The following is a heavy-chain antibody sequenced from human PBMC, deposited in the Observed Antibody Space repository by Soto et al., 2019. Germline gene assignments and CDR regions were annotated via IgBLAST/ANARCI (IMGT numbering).Heavy chain of an antibody. Sequence: PWGSLTLSCTASGLTFINYAMNWVRQAPGKGLEWVSSISGGGDSRKYVDSVKGRFTISRDNSKNTLYLQMNSLRAEDTAVYYCAKDLFTMVRLFDSWGQGTLVTVSS. J-gene: IGHJ4*02. V-gene: IGHV3-23*01. CDR1: GLTFINYA. CDR2: ISGGGDSR. CDR3: AKDLFTMVRLFDS. D-gene: IGHD3-10*01.